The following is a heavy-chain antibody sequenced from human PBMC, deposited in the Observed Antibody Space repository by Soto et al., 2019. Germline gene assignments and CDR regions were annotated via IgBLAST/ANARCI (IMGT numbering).Heavy chain of an antibody. CDR2: VSPKTGET. Sequence: ASVKVSCKASGYPFTGYYIHWVRQAPGQGPEWMGWVSPKTGETNYVQKFQGRVTMTPETSTSTAYLELTGLRSDDTAVYYCARRPMWRQVAQDYGMDVWGPGTTVTVSS. V-gene: IGHV1-2*02. CDR1: GYPFTGYY. J-gene: IGHJ6*02. D-gene: IGHD2-15*01. CDR3: ARRPMWRQVAQDYGMDV.